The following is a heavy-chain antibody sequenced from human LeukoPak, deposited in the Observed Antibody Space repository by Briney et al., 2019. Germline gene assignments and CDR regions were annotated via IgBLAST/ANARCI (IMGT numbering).Heavy chain of an antibody. CDR3: ASTFPPYYYDSSGYPGSAFDI. J-gene: IGHJ3*02. Sequence: PGRSLRLSCAASGFTFSSYAMHWVRQAPGKGLEWVAVIWYDGSNKYYADSVKGRFTISRDNSKNTLYLQMNSLRAEDTAVYYCASTFPPYYYDSSGYPGSAFDIWGQGTMVTVSS. D-gene: IGHD3-22*01. CDR1: GFTFSSYA. CDR2: IWYDGSNK. V-gene: IGHV3-33*08.